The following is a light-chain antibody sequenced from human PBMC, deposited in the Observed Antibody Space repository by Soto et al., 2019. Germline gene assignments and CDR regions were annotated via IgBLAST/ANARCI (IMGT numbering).Light chain of an antibody. J-gene: IGKJ4*01. CDR2: DAS. Sequence: QMTRSPSCLSGAVGDRGRITCHASQDLRNSLTWYQQQPRKAPKLLIYDASTLETGVPSRFSGSGSGTDFTFTISSLQPEDLATYYCQQYDNLPLTFGRGTKVDI. CDR3: QQYDNLPLT. V-gene: IGKV1-33*01. CDR1: QDLRNS.